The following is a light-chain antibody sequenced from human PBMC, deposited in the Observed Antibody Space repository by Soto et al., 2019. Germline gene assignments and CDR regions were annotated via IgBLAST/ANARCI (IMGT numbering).Light chain of an antibody. V-gene: IGKV3-15*01. J-gene: IGKJ4*01. CDR1: QTLYNT. CDR3: QQDSDWPLT. Sequence: EIVMTQSPATLSVSPGERATLSCRASQTLYNTLAWYQQKLGQAPRLLIYGASARATDIPARFSGSGSGTDFTLTISGLQSEDFAIYYCQQDSDWPLTFGGGTKVEIK. CDR2: GAS.